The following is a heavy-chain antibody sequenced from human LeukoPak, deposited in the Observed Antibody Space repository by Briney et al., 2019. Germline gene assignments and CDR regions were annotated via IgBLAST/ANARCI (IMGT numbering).Heavy chain of an antibody. D-gene: IGHD3-22*01. CDR1: GGSISSYY. V-gene: IGHV4-4*07. CDR3: ARTYYYDSSGPSGYYFDY. Sequence: SETLSLTCTVSGGSISSYYWRWIRQPAGKGLEWIGRIYTSGSTNYNPSLKSRVTMSVDTSKNQFSLKLSSVTAADTAVYYCARTYYYDSSGPSGYYFDYWGQGTLVTVSS. CDR2: IYTSGST. J-gene: IGHJ4*02.